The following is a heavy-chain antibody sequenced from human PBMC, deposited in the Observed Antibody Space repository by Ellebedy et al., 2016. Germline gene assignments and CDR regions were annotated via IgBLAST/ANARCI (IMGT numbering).Heavy chain of an antibody. CDR1: GFTFSSYS. CDR3: ARKDGDY. CDR2: ISSSSSYI. V-gene: IGHV3-21*04. J-gene: IGHJ4*02. Sequence: GESLKISXAASGFTFSSYSMNWVRQAPGKGLEWVSSISSSSSYIYYADSVKGRFTISRDNAKNSLYLQMTTLRAEDTAVYYCARKDGDYWGQGTLVTVSS.